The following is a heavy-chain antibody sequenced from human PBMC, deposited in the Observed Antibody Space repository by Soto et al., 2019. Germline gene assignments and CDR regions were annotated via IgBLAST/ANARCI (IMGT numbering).Heavy chain of an antibody. CDR2: INHSGST. J-gene: IGHJ4*02. CDR1: GGSFSNYY. Sequence: PSETLSLTCAVYGGSFSNYYWSWIRQPPGKWLEWIGEINHSGSTNYNPSLQSRVTISVDTSKNQFSLKLSSVTAADTAVYYCARGKPRYCSSTSCYTAPGLVYWGQGXLVTVSS. D-gene: IGHD2-2*02. CDR3: ARGKPRYCSSTSCYTAPGLVY. V-gene: IGHV4-34*01.